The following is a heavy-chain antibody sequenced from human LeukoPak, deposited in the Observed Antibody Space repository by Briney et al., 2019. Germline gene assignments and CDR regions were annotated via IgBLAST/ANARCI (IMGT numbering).Heavy chain of an antibody. CDR2: ISAYNGNT. V-gene: IGHV1-18*01. CDR1: GYTFTSYG. J-gene: IGHJ4*02. D-gene: IGHD3-22*01. CDR3: ARDYYDSSGYFDY. Sequence: PRASVKVSCKASGYTFTSYGISWVRQAPGQGLEWMGWISAYNGNTNYAQKLQGRVTMTTDTSTSTAYIELRSLRSDDTAVYYCARDYYDSSGYFDYWGQGTLVTVSS.